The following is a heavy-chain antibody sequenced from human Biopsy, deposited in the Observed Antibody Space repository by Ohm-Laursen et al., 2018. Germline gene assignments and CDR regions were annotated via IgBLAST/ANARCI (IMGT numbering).Heavy chain of an antibody. V-gene: IGHV4-59*12. CDR3: ASAGYNPDWNFDL. D-gene: IGHD5-24*01. J-gene: IGHJ2*01. Sequence: TLSLTCTVSGGPIDSYYWSWIRQPPGKALEWIGYIYFTGRTSYNPSLKSRVTMSVNPSKNQFSLRLISVTAADTAVYYCASAGYNPDWNFDLWGRGTRVTVSS. CDR2: IYFTGRT. CDR1: GGPIDSYY.